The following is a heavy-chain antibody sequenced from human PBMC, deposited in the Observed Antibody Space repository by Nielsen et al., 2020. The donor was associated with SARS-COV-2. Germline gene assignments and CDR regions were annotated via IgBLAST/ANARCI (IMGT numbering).Heavy chain of an antibody. CDR3: ASLKRSSSGNYFRFDS. Sequence: SETLSLTCTVSGGSVGSSSYYWVWIRQPPGKGLEWIGSIFYSGTTYYNPSLKSRVTVSVDTSKNHFSLELTSVTAADTAVYYCASLKRSSSGNYFRFDSWGQGTLVTVSS. V-gene: IGHV4-39*02. D-gene: IGHD1-26*01. CDR2: IFYSGTT. J-gene: IGHJ4*02. CDR1: GGSVGSSSYY.